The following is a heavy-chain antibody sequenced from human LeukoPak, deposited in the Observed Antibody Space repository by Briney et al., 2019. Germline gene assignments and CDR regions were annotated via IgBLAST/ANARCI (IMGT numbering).Heavy chain of an antibody. V-gene: IGHV3-20*04. Sequence: GGSLRLSCAASGFTFDDYGMSWVRQAPGKELEWVSGINWNGGSTGYADSVKGRFTISRDNAKNSLYLQMDSLRAEDTALFYCARATDGSGSPLGYWGQGTLVTVSS. J-gene: IGHJ4*02. CDR1: GFTFDDYG. CDR2: INWNGGST. D-gene: IGHD3-10*01. CDR3: ARATDGSGSPLGY.